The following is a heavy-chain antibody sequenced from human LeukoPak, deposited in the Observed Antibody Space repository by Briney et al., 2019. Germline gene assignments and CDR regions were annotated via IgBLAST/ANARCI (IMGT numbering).Heavy chain of an antibody. CDR1: GFTFSSYA. CDR3: AAFMVRGVIVEDY. D-gene: IGHD3-10*01. Sequence: GGSLRLSCAASGFTFSSYAMSWVRQAPGKGLEWVSAISGSGGSTYYADSVKGRFTISRDNSKNTLYLQMNSLRAEDTAVYSCAAFMVRGVIVEDYWGQRTPVTVSS. J-gene: IGHJ4*02. CDR2: ISGSGGST. V-gene: IGHV3-23*01.